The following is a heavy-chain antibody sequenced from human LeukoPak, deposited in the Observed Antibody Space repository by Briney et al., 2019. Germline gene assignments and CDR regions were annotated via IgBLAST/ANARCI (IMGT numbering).Heavy chain of an antibody. D-gene: IGHD2-8*01. CDR2: INHSGST. CDR1: GGSFSGYY. J-gene: IGHJ4*02. Sequence: SETLSLTCAVYGGSFSGYYWSWIRQPPGKGLEWIGEINHSGSTNYNPPLKGRVTISVDTSKNQFSLKLSPVTAADTAVYYCARQNDIQGFDYWGQGTLVTVSS. V-gene: IGHV4-34*01. CDR3: ARQNDIQGFDY.